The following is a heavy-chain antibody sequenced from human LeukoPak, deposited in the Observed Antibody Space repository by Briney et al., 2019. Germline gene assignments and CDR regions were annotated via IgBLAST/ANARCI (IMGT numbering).Heavy chain of an antibody. CDR2: MNPNSGNT. J-gene: IGHJ4*02. D-gene: IGHD6-6*01. CDR1: GYTFTSYD. Sequence: ASVKASCKASGYTFTSYDINGVRQATGQGLEWMGWMNPNSGNTGYAQKFQGRVTITRNTSISTAYMELRSLRSEDTAVYYCARDLRVSSSSDYWGQGTLVTVSS. V-gene: IGHV1-8*03. CDR3: ARDLRVSSSSDY.